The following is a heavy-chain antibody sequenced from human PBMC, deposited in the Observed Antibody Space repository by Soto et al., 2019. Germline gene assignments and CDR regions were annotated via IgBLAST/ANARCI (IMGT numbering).Heavy chain of an antibody. CDR2: FWKDGNTK. Sequence: QVQLVESGGGVVQPGRSLRLSCAASGFSLSSSVMHWVRQAPGKGLEWVAVFWKDGNTKYYADSVKGRFIISRDNSKNTHYLELNSQRPEDTALYYCAKGKRPPPPYSAYEPFDSWGQGILVSVSS. CDR3: AKGKRPPPPYSAYEPFDS. D-gene: IGHD5-12*01. V-gene: IGHV3-33*06. J-gene: IGHJ4*02. CDR1: GFSLSSSV.